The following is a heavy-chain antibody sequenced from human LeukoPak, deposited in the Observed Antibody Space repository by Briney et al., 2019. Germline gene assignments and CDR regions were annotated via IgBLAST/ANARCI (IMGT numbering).Heavy chain of an antibody. Sequence: PGGSLRLSCAASGFTFSSYSMNWVRQAPGKGLEWVSYISSSSSTIYYADSVKGRFTISRDNAKNSLYLQMNSLRAEDTAVYYCTSDRMAYVINWDVRWFDPWGQGTLVTVSS. CDR1: GFTFSSYS. D-gene: IGHD3-10*02. CDR3: TSDRMAYVINWDVRWFDP. V-gene: IGHV3-48*01. J-gene: IGHJ5*02. CDR2: ISSSSSTI.